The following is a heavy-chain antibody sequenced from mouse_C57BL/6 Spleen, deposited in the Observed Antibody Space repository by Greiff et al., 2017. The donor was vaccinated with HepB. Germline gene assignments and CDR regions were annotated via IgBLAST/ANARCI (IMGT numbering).Heavy chain of an antibody. V-gene: IGHV1-62-2*01. D-gene: IGHD2-4*01. CDR2: FYPGSGSI. CDR1: GYTFTEYT. CDR3: ARHEEGGYDYSYYFDY. J-gene: IGHJ2*01. Sequence: QVQLKQSGAELVKPGASVKLSCKASGYTFTEYTIHWVKQRSGQGLEWIGWFYPGSGSIKYNEKFKDKATLTADKSSSTVYMELSRLTYEDSAVYFCARHEEGGYDYSYYFDYWGQGTTLTVSS.